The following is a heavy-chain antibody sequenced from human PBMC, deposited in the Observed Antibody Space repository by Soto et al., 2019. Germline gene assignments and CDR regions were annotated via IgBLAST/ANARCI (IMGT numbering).Heavy chain of an antibody. CDR1: GYTLTELS. Sequence: ASVKVSCKVSGYTLTELSMHWVRQAPGKGLEWMGGIVPEVGETIYAQKFQGRVTITADESTSTAYMELSSLRSEDTAVYYCARDLPPTTVVTPLTADAFDIWGQGTMVTVSS. V-gene: IGHV1-24*01. J-gene: IGHJ3*02. CDR3: ARDLPPTTVVTPLTADAFDI. CDR2: IVPEVGET. D-gene: IGHD4-17*01.